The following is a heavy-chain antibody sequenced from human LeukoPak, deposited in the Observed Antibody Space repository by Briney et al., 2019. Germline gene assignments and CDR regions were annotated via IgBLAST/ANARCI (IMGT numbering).Heavy chain of an antibody. J-gene: IGHJ4*02. CDR2: INPNSGGT. CDR3: ARGYSSMFIDN. D-gene: IGHD2-2*01. Sequence: GASVKVSCKASGYTFTGYYMHWVRQAPGQGLEWMGWINPNSGGTNYAQKFQGRVTMTRDTSTSTAYLDLSRLKSNDTAVYYCARGYSSMFIDNWGQGTLVSVSS. V-gene: IGHV1-2*02. CDR1: GYTFTGYY.